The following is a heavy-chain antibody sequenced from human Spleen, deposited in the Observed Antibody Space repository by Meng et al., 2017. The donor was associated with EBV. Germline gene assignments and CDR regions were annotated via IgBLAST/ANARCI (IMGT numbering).Heavy chain of an antibody. J-gene: IGHJ4*02. CDR3: ASLYDSGYDFDY. Sequence: GSGMGEPSENLSLTCTVPGGPINSGSFHRGWIRQPPGKGLEWIGNIYYSGSPYYNPSLKSRVTISVDTSKNQFSLKLSSVTAADTAVYYCASLYDSGYDFDYWGQGTLVTVSS. D-gene: IGHD5-12*01. CDR2: IYYSGSP. V-gene: IGHV4-39*01. CDR1: GGPINSGSFH.